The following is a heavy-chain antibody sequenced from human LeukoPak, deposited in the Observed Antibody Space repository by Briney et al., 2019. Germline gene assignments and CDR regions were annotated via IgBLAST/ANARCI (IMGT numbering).Heavy chain of an antibody. CDR2: IYYSGST. D-gene: IGHD3-9*01. Sequence: TSETLSLTCTVSGGSISSYCWSWIRQPPGKGLEWIGYIYYSGSTNYNPSLKSRVTISVDTSKNQFSLKLSSVTAADTAVYYCARGASNYDILTGYYNVHLFDYWGQGTLVTVSS. CDR3: ARGASNYDILTGYYNVHLFDY. J-gene: IGHJ4*02. CDR1: GGSISSYC. V-gene: IGHV4-59*01.